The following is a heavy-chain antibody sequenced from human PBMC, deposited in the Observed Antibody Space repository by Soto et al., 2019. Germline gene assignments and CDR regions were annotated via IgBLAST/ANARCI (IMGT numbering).Heavy chain of an antibody. CDR3: HGSGSYPPGAYYYYMDV. J-gene: IGHJ6*03. D-gene: IGHD3-10*01. CDR2: IYYSGST. V-gene: IGHV4-39*01. Sequence: QLQLQESGPGLVKPSETLSLTCTVSGGSISSSSYYWGWIRQPPGKGLEWIGSIYYSGSTYYNPSLKSRVTISVDTSKNQFSLKLSSVTAADTAVYYCHGSGSYPPGAYYYYMDVWGKGTTVTVSS. CDR1: GGSISSSSYY.